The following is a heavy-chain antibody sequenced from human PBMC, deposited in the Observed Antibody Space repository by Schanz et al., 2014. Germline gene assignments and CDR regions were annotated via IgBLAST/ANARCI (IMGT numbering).Heavy chain of an antibody. CDR2: INSDDTTK. V-gene: IGHV3-74*03. Sequence: EVQLVESGGGLVQPGGSLRLSCVGSGFTFTNYWMHWVRQSPGKGLVWVSRINSDDTTKTYADSVKGRFTISRDNSENTLFLEMNSLRLEDTAVYYCARDDGGGYNQIDYWGQGALVTVSS. CDR1: GFTFTNYW. J-gene: IGHJ4*02. D-gene: IGHD5-12*01. CDR3: ARDDGGGYNQIDY.